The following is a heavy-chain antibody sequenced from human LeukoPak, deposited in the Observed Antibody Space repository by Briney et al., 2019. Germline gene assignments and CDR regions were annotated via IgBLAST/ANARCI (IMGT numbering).Heavy chain of an antibody. J-gene: IGHJ4*02. CDR2: IYYSGST. V-gene: IGHV4-61*05. Sequence: SETLSLTCTVSGGSISSSSYYWGWIRQPPGKGLEWIGYIYYSGSTNYNPSLKSRVTISVDTSKNQFSLKLSSVTAADTAVYYCARQNFWSGYSSFFDYWGQGTLVTVSS. CDR1: GGSISSSSYY. D-gene: IGHD3-3*01. CDR3: ARQNFWSGYSSFFDY.